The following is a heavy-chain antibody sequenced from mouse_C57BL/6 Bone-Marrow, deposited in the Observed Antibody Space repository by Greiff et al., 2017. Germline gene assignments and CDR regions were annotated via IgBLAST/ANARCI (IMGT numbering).Heavy chain of an antibody. CDR2: IYPGSGNT. CDR1: GYSFTSYY. J-gene: IGHJ2*01. Sequence: QVQLQQSGPELVKPGASVKISCKASGYSFTSYYIHWVKQRPGQGLEWIGWIYPGSGNTKYNEKFTGKATLTADTSSSTAYMQLSSLTAEDSAVYYCARLSFDYWGQGTTLTVSS. CDR3: ARLSFDY. V-gene: IGHV1-66*01.